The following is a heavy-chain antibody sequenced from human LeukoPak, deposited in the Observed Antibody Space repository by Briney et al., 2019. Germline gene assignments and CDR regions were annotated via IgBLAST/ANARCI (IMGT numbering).Heavy chain of an antibody. Sequence: GRSLRLSCAASGFTFDDYAMHWVRQAPGKGLEWVSGISWNSGSIGYADSVKGRFTISRDNAKNSLYLQMNSLRAEDTALYYCAKGDCSSTSCYFDYWGRGTLVTVSS. CDR1: GFTFDDYA. J-gene: IGHJ4*02. D-gene: IGHD2-2*01. CDR3: AKGDCSSTSCYFDY. V-gene: IGHV3-9*01. CDR2: ISWNSGSI.